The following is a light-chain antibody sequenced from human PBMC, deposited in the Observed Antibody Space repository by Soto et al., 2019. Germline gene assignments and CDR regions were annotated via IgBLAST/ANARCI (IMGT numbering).Light chain of an antibody. Sequence: QSVLTQPRSVSGSPGQSVTLSCTGTSGDVGGYYYVSWYQQHPGKAPKLTIYDVTKRPSGVADRFSGSKSGNTASLTISGRQDDDEADYYCCSYAGTYNFVVFGTGTKLTVL. CDR1: SGDVGGYYY. J-gene: IGLJ2*01. CDR3: CSYAGTYNFVV. V-gene: IGLV2-11*01. CDR2: DVT.